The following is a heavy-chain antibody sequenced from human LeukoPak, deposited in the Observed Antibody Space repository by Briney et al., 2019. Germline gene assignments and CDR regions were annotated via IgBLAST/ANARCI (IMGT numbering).Heavy chain of an antibody. CDR2: ISSSSSYI. CDR3: ATTVTTEPNDY. D-gene: IGHD4-17*01. J-gene: IGHJ4*02. CDR1: GFTFSSYS. Sequence: GGSLRLSCAASGFTFSSYSMNWVRQAPGKGLEWVSSISSSSSYIYYADSVRGRFTISRDNAKNSLYLQMNSLRAEDTAVYYCATTVTTEPNDYWGQGTLVTVSS. V-gene: IGHV3-21*01.